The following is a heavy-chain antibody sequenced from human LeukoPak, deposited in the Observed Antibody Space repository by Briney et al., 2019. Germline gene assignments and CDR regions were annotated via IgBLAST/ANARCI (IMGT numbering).Heavy chain of an antibody. CDR1: GFAFSSYW. Sequence: PGGSLRLSWVASGFAFSSYWMSWVRQAPGKGLELVANISPDGSAEDYVDSVRGRFDISRDNAKRSLYLQMNSLSPEDTAVYYCANQAYSQFDYWGQGTLVSVSS. D-gene: IGHD4-11*01. V-gene: IGHV3-7*01. CDR3: ANQAYSQFDY. CDR2: ISPDGSAE. J-gene: IGHJ4*02.